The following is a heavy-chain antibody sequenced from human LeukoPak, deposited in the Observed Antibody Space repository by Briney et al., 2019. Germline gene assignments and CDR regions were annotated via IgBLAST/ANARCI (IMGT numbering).Heavy chain of an antibody. J-gene: IGHJ4*02. D-gene: IGHD5-12*01. Sequence: ASVKVSCKAAGYTFTIYGISWVRQAPGQGLEWMGWISAYNGDTNYAQKLQGRVTMTKDKSTSTDYMELRSLRSDDTAVYYCARDYRGYGYPVVYLHWGQGTLVTVSS. CDR2: ISAYNGDT. CDR1: GYTFTIYG. CDR3: ARDYRGYGYPVVYLH. V-gene: IGHV1-18*01.